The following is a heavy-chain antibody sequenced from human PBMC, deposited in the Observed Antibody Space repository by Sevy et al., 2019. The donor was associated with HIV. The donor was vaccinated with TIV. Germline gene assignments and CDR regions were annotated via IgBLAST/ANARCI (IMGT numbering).Heavy chain of an antibody. Sequence: GGSLRLSCAASGFTVSSYAMHWVRQAPGKGLEWVAVISYDGTNKYYADSVKGRFTISRDDSKNTAYLQMNNLRTDDTAVYYCARVAVEYCTDDCYHRFDYWGQGTQVTVSS. D-gene: IGHD2-21*02. V-gene: IGHV3-30-3*01. CDR3: ARVAVEYCTDDCYHRFDY. CDR2: ISYDGTNK. J-gene: IGHJ4*02. CDR1: GFTVSSYA.